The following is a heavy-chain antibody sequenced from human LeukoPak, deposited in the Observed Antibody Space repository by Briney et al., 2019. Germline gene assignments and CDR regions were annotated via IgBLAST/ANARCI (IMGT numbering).Heavy chain of an antibody. Sequence: ASVKVSCKASGYTFTGYYMHWVRQAPGQGLEWMGWINPNSGGTDYAQKLQGRVTMTRDTSISTAYMELSRLRSDDTAVYYCASADSSSSEVYYYGMDVWGQGTTVTVSS. D-gene: IGHD6-6*01. V-gene: IGHV1-2*02. J-gene: IGHJ6*02. CDR2: INPNSGGT. CDR1: GYTFTGYY. CDR3: ASADSSSSEVYYYGMDV.